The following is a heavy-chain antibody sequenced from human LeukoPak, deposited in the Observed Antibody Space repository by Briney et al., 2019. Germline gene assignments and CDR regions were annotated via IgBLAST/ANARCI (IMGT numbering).Heavy chain of an antibody. D-gene: IGHD6-19*01. CDR3: ARAPGWYGVNWFDP. CDR1: GGSLSSYY. Sequence: PSETLSLTCTVSGGSLSSYYWSWIRQPPGKGLEWVGYIYYSGSTNYDPSLKSRVTISVDTSKNQFSLKLRSVTAADTAVYYCARAPGWYGVNWFDPWGQGILVTVTS. CDR2: IYYSGST. V-gene: IGHV4-59*01. J-gene: IGHJ5*02.